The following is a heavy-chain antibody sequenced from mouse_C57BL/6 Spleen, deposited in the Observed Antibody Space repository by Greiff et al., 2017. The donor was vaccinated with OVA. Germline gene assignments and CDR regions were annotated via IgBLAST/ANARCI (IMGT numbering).Heavy chain of an antibody. D-gene: IGHD2-4*01. V-gene: IGHV1-58*01. J-gene: IGHJ2*01. CDR3: ARSGDYDQLDY. CDR2: IYLGNGYT. Sequence: VQLQQSGAELVRPGSSVKMSCKTSGYTFTSYGINWVKQRPGQGLEWIGYIYLGNGYTEYNEKFKGKATLTSDTSSSTAYMQLSSLTSEDSAIYFCARSGDYDQLDYWGQGTTLTVSS. CDR1: GYTFTSYG.